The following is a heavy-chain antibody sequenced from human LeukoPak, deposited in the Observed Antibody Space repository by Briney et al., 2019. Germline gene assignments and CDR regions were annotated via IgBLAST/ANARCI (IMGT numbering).Heavy chain of an antibody. CDR2: ISSSSSYT. Sequence: GGSLRLSCAASGFTLSNFWMNWVRQAPGKGLEWVSYISSSSSYTNYADSVKGRFTISRDNAKNSLYLQMNSLRAEDTAVYYCARVSYYDSSGYRGQGVNYFDYWGQGTLVTVSS. CDR1: GFTLSNFW. V-gene: IGHV3-11*05. D-gene: IGHD3-22*01. J-gene: IGHJ4*02. CDR3: ARVSYYDSSGYRGQGVNYFDY.